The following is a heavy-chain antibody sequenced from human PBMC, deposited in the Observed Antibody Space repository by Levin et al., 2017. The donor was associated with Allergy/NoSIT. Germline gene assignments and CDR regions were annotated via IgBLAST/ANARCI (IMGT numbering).Heavy chain of an antibody. CDR2: ITDSGGHT. D-gene: IGHD3-10*02. V-gene: IGHV3-23*01. J-gene: IGHJ4*02. Sequence: PGGSLRLSCGGSGFTFSTYAMGWVRQAPGKGLEWVSAITDSGGHTYYADSVKGRFTISRDNSKNTLYLEMDSLRAEDTALYYCVAYVRRGRFDNWGQGTLVTVSS. CDR1: GFTFSTYA. CDR3: VAYVRRGRFDN.